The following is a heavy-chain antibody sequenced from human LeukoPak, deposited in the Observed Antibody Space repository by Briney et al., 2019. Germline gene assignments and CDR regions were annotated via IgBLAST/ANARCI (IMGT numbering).Heavy chain of an antibody. Sequence: ASETLSLTCTVSGGSISSSSYYWGWIRQPPGKGLEWIGSIYYSGSTYYNPSLKSRVTISVDTSKNQFSPKLSSVTAADTAVYYCARRAGTVTNFDYWGQGTLVTVSS. CDR3: ARRAGTVTNFDY. D-gene: IGHD4-17*01. CDR1: GGSISSSSYY. J-gene: IGHJ4*02. V-gene: IGHV4-39*07. CDR2: IYYSGST.